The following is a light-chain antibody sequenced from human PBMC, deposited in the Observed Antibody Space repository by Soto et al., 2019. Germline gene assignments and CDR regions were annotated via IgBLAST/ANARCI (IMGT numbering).Light chain of an antibody. Sequence: DIQVTQSPSSLSASVGDTVTITCRASQGINTWLAWYQQRPGKAPKSLIYAASNLRSDVPSRFSGSGSGTDFTLTISNLQPEACATYYCQHYETYPITFGGVTKGEI. V-gene: IGKV1D-16*01. J-gene: IGKJ4*01. CDR3: QHYETYPIT. CDR2: AAS. CDR1: QGINTW.